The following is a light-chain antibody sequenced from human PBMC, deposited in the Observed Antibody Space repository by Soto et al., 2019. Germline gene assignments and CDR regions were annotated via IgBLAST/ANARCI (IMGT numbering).Light chain of an antibody. Sequence: DIQMTQSPSTLSSSVGDRVTITCRASQSVSRWLAWYQQKPGQAPTLLIYKASTLESGVPSRFSGSGSGTEFTLAISSLQPDDSATYYCQQYNDNWTFGQGTKVEIK. CDR1: QSVSRW. V-gene: IGKV1-5*03. CDR3: QQYNDNWT. J-gene: IGKJ1*01. CDR2: KAS.